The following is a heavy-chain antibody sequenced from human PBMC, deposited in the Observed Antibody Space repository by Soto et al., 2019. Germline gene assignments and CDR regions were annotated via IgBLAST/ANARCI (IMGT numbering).Heavy chain of an antibody. CDR2: ISAYNGNT. CDR3: ASLEWDNWNLGY. V-gene: IGHV1-18*01. CDR1: GYTFTSYG. J-gene: IGHJ4*02. D-gene: IGHD1-20*01. Sequence: ASVKVSCKASGYTFTSYGISWVRQAPGQGLEWMGWISAYNGNTNYAQKLQGRVTMTTDTSTSTAYMELRSLRSDDTAVYYCASLEWDNWNLGYWGQGTLVTVSS.